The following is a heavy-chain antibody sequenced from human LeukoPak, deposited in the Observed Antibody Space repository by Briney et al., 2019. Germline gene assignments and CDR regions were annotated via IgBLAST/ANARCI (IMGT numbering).Heavy chain of an antibody. CDR1: GGTFSSYT. CDR2: IIPVLGIA. D-gene: IGHD5-18*01. Sequence: SVKVSCKASGGTFSSYTISWVRQAPGQGLEWMGRIIPVLGIANYAQKFQGRVTITADKSTSTAYMELSSLRSEDTAVYYCASRGYSYGTNWFDPWGQGTLVTVSS. CDR3: ASRGYSYGTNWFDP. V-gene: IGHV1-69*02. J-gene: IGHJ5*02.